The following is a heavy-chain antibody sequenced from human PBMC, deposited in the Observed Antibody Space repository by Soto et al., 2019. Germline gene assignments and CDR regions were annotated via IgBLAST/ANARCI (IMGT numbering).Heavy chain of an antibody. CDR3: AAFYCSRSDCYPGNVFDI. CDR2: IVVGSGDT. Sequence: QMLLVQSGPEVKKPGTSVKVSCKASGFTFTGSAVQWVRQARGQRLEWIGWIVVGSGDTNYAQKFQERVTITRDLYTSKAYMELSSLRSEDTAVYYCAAFYCSRSDCYPGNVFDIWGQGTMVTVSS. V-gene: IGHV1-58*01. D-gene: IGHD2-2*01. J-gene: IGHJ3*02. CDR1: GFTFTGSA.